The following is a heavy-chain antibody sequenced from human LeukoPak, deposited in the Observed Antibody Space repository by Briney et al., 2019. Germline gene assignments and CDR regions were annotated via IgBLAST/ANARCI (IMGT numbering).Heavy chain of an antibody. J-gene: IGHJ4*02. CDR1: GFTFSDYY. D-gene: IGHD1-26*01. V-gene: IGHV3-11*04. Sequence: PGGSLRLSCAASGFTFSDYYMSWIRQAPGKGLEWLSYISRTGSTINYADSVKGRFTISRDNAKNSLYLQMNSLRAEDTAMYYCARDRIEGATRRPNDNWGQGTLVTVSS. CDR2: ISRTGSTI. CDR3: ARDRIEGATRRPNDN.